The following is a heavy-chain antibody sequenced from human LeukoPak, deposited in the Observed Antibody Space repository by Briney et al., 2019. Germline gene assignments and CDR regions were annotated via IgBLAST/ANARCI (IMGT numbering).Heavy chain of an antibody. CDR2: LHYSGRT. Sequence: NPPQTPSLTCTLPGGSLRRGVNYWSWTRQHPRNGLERHRYLHYSGRTYYNPSLKSRVTISVEASKNQSSLKLSSVTAADTAVYYCARFRCSSTSCYGYYYGMDVWGKGTTVTVSS. J-gene: IGHJ6*04. CDR1: GGSLRRGVNY. V-gene: IGHV4-31*03. D-gene: IGHD2-2*01. CDR3: ARFRCSSTSCYGYYYGMDV.